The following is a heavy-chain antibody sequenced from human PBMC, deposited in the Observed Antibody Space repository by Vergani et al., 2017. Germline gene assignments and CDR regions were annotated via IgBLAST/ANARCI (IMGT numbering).Heavy chain of an antibody. Sequence: QVQLQQWGAGLLKPSETLSLTCAVYGGSFSGYYWSWIRQPPGKGLEWIGEINHSGSTNYNPSLKSRVTISVDTSKNQFSLKLSSVTAADTAVYYCAREGDTTTYYYYYGMDVWGQGTTVTVSS. CDR3: AREGDTTTYYYYYGMDV. CDR1: GGSFSGYY. V-gene: IGHV4-34*01. D-gene: IGHD5-18*01. CDR2: INHSGST. J-gene: IGHJ6*02.